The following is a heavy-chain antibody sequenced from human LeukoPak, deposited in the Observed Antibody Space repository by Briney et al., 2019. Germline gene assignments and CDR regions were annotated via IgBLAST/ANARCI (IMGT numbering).Heavy chain of an antibody. V-gene: IGHV4-61*02. Sequence: PSETLSLTCTVSGGSISSGSYYWSWIRQPAGKGLEWIGRIYTGGSTNYNPSLKSRVTISVDTSKNQFSLKLSSVTAADTAVYYCATYSSSSGRAYWGQGTLVTVSS. D-gene: IGHD6-6*01. CDR2: IYTGGST. J-gene: IGHJ4*02. CDR1: GGSISSGSYY. CDR3: ATYSSSSGRAY.